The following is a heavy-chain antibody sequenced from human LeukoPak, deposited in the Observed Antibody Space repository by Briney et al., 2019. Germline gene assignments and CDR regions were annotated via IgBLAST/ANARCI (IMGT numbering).Heavy chain of an antibody. CDR3: AKSGAVRGVIITNWFDP. J-gene: IGHJ5*02. CDR2: ISWNSGSI. CDR1: GFTFDDYA. V-gene: IGHV3-9*01. Sequence: GGSLRLSCAASGFTFDDYAMHWARQAPGKGLEWVSGISWNSGSIGYADSVKGRFTISRDNAKNSLYLQMNSLRAEDTALYYCAKSGAVRGVIITNWFDPWGQGTLVTVSS. D-gene: IGHD3-10*01.